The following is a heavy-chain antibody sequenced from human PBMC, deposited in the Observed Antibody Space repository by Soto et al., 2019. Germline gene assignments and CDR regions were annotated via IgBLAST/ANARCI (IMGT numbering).Heavy chain of an antibody. CDR2: INPNSGGT. CDR1: GYTFTGYY. J-gene: IGHJ6*02. Sequence: GASVKVSCKASGYTFTGYYMHWVRQAPGQGLEWMGWINPNSGGTNYAQKFQGWVTMTRDTSISTAYMELSRLRSDDTAVYYCARDMIFAVVIPNYGMDVWGQATTVNVSS. D-gene: IGHD3-3*01. V-gene: IGHV1-2*04. CDR3: ARDMIFAVVIPNYGMDV.